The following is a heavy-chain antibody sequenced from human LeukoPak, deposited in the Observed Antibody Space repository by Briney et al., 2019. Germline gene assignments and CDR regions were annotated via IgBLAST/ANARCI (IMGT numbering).Heavy chain of an antibody. J-gene: IGHJ4*02. CDR2: IWYDGSNK. V-gene: IGHV3-33*01. Sequence: PGRSLRLSCAASGFTFSSYGMHWVRQAPGKGLEWVAVIWYDGSNKYYADSVKGRFTISRDDSKNTLYLQMNSLRAEDTAVYYCARGRITMVRGDILFDYWGQGTLVTVSS. D-gene: IGHD3-10*01. CDR3: ARGRITMVRGDILFDY. CDR1: GFTFSSYG.